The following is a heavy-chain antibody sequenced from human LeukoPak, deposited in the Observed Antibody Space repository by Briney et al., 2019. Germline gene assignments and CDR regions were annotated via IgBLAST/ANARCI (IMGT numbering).Heavy chain of an antibody. Sequence: PGGSLRLSCAASGFTFSSYAMSWVRQAPGKGLEWVSAISGSGGSTYYADSVKGRFTISRDNAKNTLYLQMNSLRAEDTGVYYCARHGPFPIAAAGTEIDYWGQGTLVTVSS. CDR1: GFTFSSYA. V-gene: IGHV3-23*01. J-gene: IGHJ4*02. D-gene: IGHD6-13*01. CDR3: ARHGPFPIAAAGTEIDY. CDR2: ISGSGGST.